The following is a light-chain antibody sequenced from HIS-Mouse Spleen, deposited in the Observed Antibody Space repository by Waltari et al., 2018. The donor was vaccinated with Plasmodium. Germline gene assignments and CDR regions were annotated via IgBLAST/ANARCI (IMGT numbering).Light chain of an antibody. CDR1: QSVSSY. V-gene: IGKV3D-11*02. CDR3: QQRSNWLIT. J-gene: IGKJ5*01. Sequence: EIVLTQSPATLSLSPGERATLSCRASQSVSSYLAWYQQKPGQAPRLLIYDASNRATGIPARFSGSGPGTDFTLTISSLEPEDFAVYYCQQRSNWLITFGQGTRLEI. CDR2: DAS.